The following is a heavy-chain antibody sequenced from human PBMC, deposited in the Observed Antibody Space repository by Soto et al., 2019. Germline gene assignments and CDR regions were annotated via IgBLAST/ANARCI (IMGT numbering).Heavy chain of an antibody. V-gene: IGHV1-69*13. J-gene: IGHJ6*01. D-gene: IGHD2-2*01. CDR1: GGTFSSYA. CDR3: ASGRGIVLVPAAMRGYSYYGMDV. Sequence: SVKVSCKASGGTFSSYAISWVRQAPGQGLEWMGGIIPIFGTANYAQKFQGRVTITADESTSTAYMELSSLRSEDTAVYYCASGRGIVLVPAAMRGYSYYGMDVW. CDR2: IIPIFGTA.